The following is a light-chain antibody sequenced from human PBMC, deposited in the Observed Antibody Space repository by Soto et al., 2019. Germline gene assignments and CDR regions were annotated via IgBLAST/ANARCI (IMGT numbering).Light chain of an antibody. CDR1: QAISSY. CDR3: QQVKTYPIT. CDR2: GAS. J-gene: IGKJ5*01. Sequence: DIQLTQSPSFLSASVGDRVTITCRASQAISSYFDWYQQKPGKAPKLLIYGASTLQSGVPPRFSGSGSGTQFTLTISSLQPEDFATYYCQQVKTYPITFGQGTRLEIK. V-gene: IGKV1-9*01.